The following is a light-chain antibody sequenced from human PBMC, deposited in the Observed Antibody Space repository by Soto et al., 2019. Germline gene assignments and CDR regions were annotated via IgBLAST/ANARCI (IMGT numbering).Light chain of an antibody. CDR3: QQYNSYPWT. Sequence: DIQMTQSPSTLSASVGDRVTITCRASQSISSWLAWYQQKPGKAPKLLIYKASSLESGVPSRFSGSGSGTKFTLTISSLQPDYFATYYCQQYNSYPWTFGQGTKVEIK. V-gene: IGKV1-5*03. CDR2: KAS. CDR1: QSISSW. J-gene: IGKJ1*01.